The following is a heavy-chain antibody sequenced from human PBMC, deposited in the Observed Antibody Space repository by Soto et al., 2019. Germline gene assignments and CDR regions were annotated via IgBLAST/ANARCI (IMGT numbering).Heavy chain of an antibody. Sequence: PSETLSLTCAVYGGSFSGYYWSWIRQPPGKGLEWIGEINHSGSTNYNPSLKSRVTISVDTSKNQFSLKLSSVTAADTAVYYCARVSYYGAYGMDVWGQGTTVTVSS. CDR2: INHSGST. D-gene: IGHD3-10*01. CDR3: ARVSYYGAYGMDV. J-gene: IGHJ6*02. V-gene: IGHV4-34*01. CDR1: GGSFSGYY.